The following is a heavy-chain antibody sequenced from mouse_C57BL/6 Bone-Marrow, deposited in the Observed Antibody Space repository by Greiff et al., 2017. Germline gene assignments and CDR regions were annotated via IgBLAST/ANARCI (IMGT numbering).Heavy chain of an antibody. D-gene: IGHD2-4*01. J-gene: IGHJ4*01. CDR1: GYTFTSYW. V-gene: IGHV1-50*01. CDR3: AREGYDYEGARDY. CDR2: IDPSDSYT. Sequence: QVQLKQPGAELVKPGASVKLSCKASGYTFTSYWMQWVKQRPGQGLEWIGEIDPSDSYTNYNQKFKGKATLTVDTSSSTAYMQLGSLTSEDSAVYYCAREGYDYEGARDYWGRGTSVTVAS.